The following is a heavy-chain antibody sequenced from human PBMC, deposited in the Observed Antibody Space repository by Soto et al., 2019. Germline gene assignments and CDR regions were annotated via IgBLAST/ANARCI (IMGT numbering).Heavy chain of an antibody. V-gene: IGHV4-59*01. CDR2: VYFSGNT. D-gene: IGHD6-25*01. J-gene: IGHJ5*02. CDR3: GSVRPSGYVLS. CDR1: GGSLSSYY. Sequence: SETLSLTCTVSGGSLSSYYWTWIRQSPGKGLEWIGYVYFSGNTNYNPSLKSRVTISIDTSKNQFSLRLASVTAADTAFYFCGSVRPSGYVLSWGQGTLVAVSS.